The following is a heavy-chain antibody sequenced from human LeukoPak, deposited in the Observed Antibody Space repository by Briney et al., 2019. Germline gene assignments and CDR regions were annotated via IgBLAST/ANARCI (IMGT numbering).Heavy chain of an antibody. V-gene: IGHV3-21*04. CDR1: GFTFSSYT. Sequence: GGSLRLSCEGSGFTFSSYTMIWVRQAPGKGLEWLTSISSTSSYIYYANSVKGRFTISRDNAKNSLYLQMNSLRAEDTAVYYCAKDRGGDILTAYYNWFDPWGQGTLVTVSS. CDR3: AKDRGGDILTAYYNWFDP. J-gene: IGHJ5*02. CDR2: ISSTSSYI. D-gene: IGHD3-9*01.